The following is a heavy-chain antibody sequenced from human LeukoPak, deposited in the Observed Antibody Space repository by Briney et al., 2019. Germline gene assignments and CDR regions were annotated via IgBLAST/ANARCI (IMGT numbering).Heavy chain of an antibody. CDR3: ARDGRFGEFADY. J-gene: IGHJ4*02. CDR1: GFTFNTYT. Sequence: PGGSLRLSCAASGFTFNTYTMNWVRQAPGKGLEWVSYISGSSGIIDYADSVRGRFTISRDNAKNSLYLQMNSLRAEDTAVYYCARDGRFGEFADYWGQGTLVTVSS. D-gene: IGHD3-10*01. CDR2: ISGSSGII. V-gene: IGHV3-48*04.